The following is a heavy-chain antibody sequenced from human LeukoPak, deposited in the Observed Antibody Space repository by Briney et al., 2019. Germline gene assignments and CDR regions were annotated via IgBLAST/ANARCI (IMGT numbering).Heavy chain of an antibody. Sequence: ASVKVSCKASGYTFTSYAMHWVRQAPGQGLEWMGWISAYNGNTNYAQKLQGRVTMTTDTSTSTAYMELRSLRSDDTAVYYCARVVVVTANWFDPWGQGTLVTVSS. J-gene: IGHJ5*02. CDR3: ARVVVVTANWFDP. D-gene: IGHD2-21*02. CDR1: GYTFTSYA. CDR2: ISAYNGNT. V-gene: IGHV1-18*01.